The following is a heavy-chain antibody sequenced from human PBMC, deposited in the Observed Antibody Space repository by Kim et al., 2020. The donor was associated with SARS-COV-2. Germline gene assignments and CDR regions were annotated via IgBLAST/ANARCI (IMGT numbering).Heavy chain of an antibody. V-gene: IGHV3-7*01. J-gene: IGHJ4*02. CDR2: DGIDK. CDR3: ATTGACSF. Sequence: DGIDKYYVNPVKCRYTIARDNAKNALFLQMNSLRAEDTAIYYCATTGACSFWGQGALVTVSS. D-gene: IGHD2-8*02.